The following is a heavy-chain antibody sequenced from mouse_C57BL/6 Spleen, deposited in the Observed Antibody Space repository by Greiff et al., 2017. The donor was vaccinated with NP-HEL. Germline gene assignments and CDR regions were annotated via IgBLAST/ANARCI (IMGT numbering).Heavy chain of an antibody. V-gene: IGHV1-59*01. D-gene: IGHD1-1*01. CDR1: GYTFTSYW. J-gene: IGHJ4*01. CDR3: AGYYYGNAMDY. Sequence: VQLQQPGAELVRPGTSVKLSCKASGYTFTSYWMHWVKQRPGQGLEWIGVIDPSDSYTNYNQKFKGKATLTVDTSSSTAYMQLSSLTSEDSAVYYCAGYYYGNAMDYWGQGTSVTVSS. CDR2: IDPSDSYT.